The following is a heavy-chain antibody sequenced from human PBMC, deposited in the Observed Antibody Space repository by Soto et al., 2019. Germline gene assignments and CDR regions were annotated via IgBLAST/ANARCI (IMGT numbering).Heavy chain of an antibody. CDR2: IYYSGST. CDR1: GGSISSSSYY. J-gene: IGHJ4*02. V-gene: IGHV4-39*01. CDR3: ASTYYDFWSGYRNFDY. Sequence: SETLSLTCTVSGGSISSSSYYWGWIRQPPGKGLEWIGSIYYSGSTYYNPSLKSRVTISVDTSKNQFSLKLSSVTAADTAVYYCASTYYDFWSGYRNFDYWGQGTLVTVSS. D-gene: IGHD3-3*01.